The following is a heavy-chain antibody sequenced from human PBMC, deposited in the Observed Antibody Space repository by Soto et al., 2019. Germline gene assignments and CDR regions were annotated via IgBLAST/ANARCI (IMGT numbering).Heavy chain of an antibody. CDR2: VDITQNKT. D-gene: IGHD1-20*01. J-gene: IGHJ4*02. V-gene: IGHV1-18*01. CDR1: GYTFTDFG. Sequence: QVQLVQSGIEVKKPGASVKVSCKSSGYTFTDFGISWVRQAPGQGLEWMGWVDITQNKTDYAQKFQGRVTMTSDTSTTTAIMELRSLTYDETAVYYCARDRSNNDYWGQGSLFTVS. CDR3: ARDRSNNDY.